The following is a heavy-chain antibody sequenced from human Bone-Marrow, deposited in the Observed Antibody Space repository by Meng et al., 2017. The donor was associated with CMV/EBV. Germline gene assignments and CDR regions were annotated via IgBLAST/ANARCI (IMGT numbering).Heavy chain of an antibody. CDR3: ARSIAAAGYFDY. CDR1: GFTFSRYC. V-gene: IGHV3-33*01. D-gene: IGHD6-13*01. CDR2: IWYDGSNK. Sequence: SASGFTFSRYCMHWVRQAPGKGLEWVAVIWYDGSNKYYADSVKGRFTISRDNSKNTLYLQMNSLRAEDTAVYYCARSIAAAGYFDYWGQGTLVTVSS. J-gene: IGHJ4*02.